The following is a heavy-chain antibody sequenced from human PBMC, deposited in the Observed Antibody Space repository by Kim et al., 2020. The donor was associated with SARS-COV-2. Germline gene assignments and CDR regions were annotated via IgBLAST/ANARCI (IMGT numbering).Heavy chain of an antibody. CDR3: RKRESFGDGDF. CDR1: EFTVGSNY. CDR2: IYSNGGR. D-gene: IGHD2-21*02. J-gene: IGHJ1*01. V-gene: IGHV3-66*03. Sequence: GGSLRLSCAASEFTVGSNYMTWVRQAPGKGLEWVSLIYSNGGRKYDDDAGGRLFTIRDSYTNTTLLQLNNMRAEDETAEYYARKRESFGDGDFWGRGTV.